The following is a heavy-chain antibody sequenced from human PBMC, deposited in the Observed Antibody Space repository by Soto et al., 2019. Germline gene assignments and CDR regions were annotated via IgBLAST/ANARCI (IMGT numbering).Heavy chain of an antibody. D-gene: IGHD3-10*01. V-gene: IGHV3-64*01. J-gene: IGHJ4*02. CDR3: ARATMVRGVIQDY. CDR1: GFTFSSYA. CDR2: ISSNGGST. Sequence: EVQLVESGGGLVQPGGSLRLSCAASGFTFSSYAMHWVRQAPGKGLEYVSAISSNGGSTYYANSVKGRFTISRDNSKNTLYLQMGSLRAEDMAVYYCARATMVRGVIQDYWGQGTRVTVSS.